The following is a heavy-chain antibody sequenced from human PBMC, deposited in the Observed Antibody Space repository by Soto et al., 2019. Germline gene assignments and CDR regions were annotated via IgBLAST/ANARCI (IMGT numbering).Heavy chain of an antibody. Sequence: QLQLQESGPGLVKPSETLSLTCTVSGGSISSSSYYWGWIRQPPGKGVEWIGSIYYSGSTYYNPSLKSRVTISVDTSKHQFALKLSTVTAADTAVYYCARQVGGRLLRDYYYYMDVWGKGTTVTVSS. CDR1: GGSISSSSYY. CDR3: ARQVGGRLLRDYYYYMDV. V-gene: IGHV4-39*01. D-gene: IGHD3-22*01. CDR2: IYYSGST. J-gene: IGHJ6*03.